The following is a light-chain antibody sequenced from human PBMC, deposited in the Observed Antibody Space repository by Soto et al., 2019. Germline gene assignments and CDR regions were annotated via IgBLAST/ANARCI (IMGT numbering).Light chain of an antibody. CDR3: QQSYITPRT. Sequence: DIQMTQSPSSLSASVVDRVTITGLASQSISSFLNWYQQKPGKAPKLLIYAASSLQSGVPSRFSGSGSGTDFTLTISSLQPEDFATYYCQQSYITPRTFGQGTKVDIK. CDR2: AAS. V-gene: IGKV1-39*01. CDR1: QSISSF. J-gene: IGKJ1*01.